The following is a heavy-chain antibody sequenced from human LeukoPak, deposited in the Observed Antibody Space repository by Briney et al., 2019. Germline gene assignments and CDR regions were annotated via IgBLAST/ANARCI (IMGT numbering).Heavy chain of an antibody. J-gene: IGHJ6*03. CDR3: ARAYCGGDCYTGKLGYYYYYMDV. CDR2: ISYDGSNK. D-gene: IGHD2-21*02. CDR1: GFTFSSYA. V-gene: IGHV3-30*04. Sequence: GGSLRLSCAASGFTFSSYAMHWVRQAPGKGLEWVAVISYDGSNKYYADSVKGRFTISRDNSKNTLYLQMNSLRAEDTAVYYCARAYCGGDCYTGKLGYYYYYMDVWGKGTTVTVSS.